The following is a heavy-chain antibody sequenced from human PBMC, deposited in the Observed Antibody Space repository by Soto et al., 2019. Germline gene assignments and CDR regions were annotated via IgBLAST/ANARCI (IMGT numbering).Heavy chain of an antibody. J-gene: IGHJ5*02. D-gene: IGHD6-13*01. CDR3: ARAGVAAAGTQFDP. Sequence: QLQLQESGSGLVKPSQTLSLTCAVSGGSISSGGYSWSWIRQPPGKGLEWIGYIYHTGSTYYNPSLKSRVTISLDRSKNQFSLKLSSVTAADTAVYYCARAGVAAAGTQFDPWGQGTLVTVSS. CDR2: IYHTGST. CDR1: GGSISSGGYS. V-gene: IGHV4-30-2*01.